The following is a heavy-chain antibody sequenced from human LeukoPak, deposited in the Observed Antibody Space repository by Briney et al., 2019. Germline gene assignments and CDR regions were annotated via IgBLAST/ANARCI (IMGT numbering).Heavy chain of an antibody. J-gene: IGHJ5*01. CDR2: IYHSGST. CDR3: ARAPVVRGVFGWFDF. V-gene: IGHV4-30-2*02. CDR1: GGSISSGGYS. Sequence: PSQTLSLTCAVSGGSISSGGYSWSWIRQPPGKGLEWIGYIYHSGSTYYNPSLKSRVTISVDRSKNQFSLKLSSVTAADTADYYCARAPVVRGVFGWFDFWGQGVLVTVSS. D-gene: IGHD3-10*01.